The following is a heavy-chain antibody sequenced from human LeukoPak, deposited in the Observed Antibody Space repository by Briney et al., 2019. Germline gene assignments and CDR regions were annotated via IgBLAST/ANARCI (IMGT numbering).Heavy chain of an antibody. Sequence: GASVKVSCKASGGTFSSYAISWVRQAPGQGLEWMGGIIPIFGSAKYAQKFQGRVTITADESTSTANMELSSLRSEDTAVYYCARDRTPGPYYYYGMDVWGQGTTVTVSS. V-gene: IGHV1-69*13. CDR3: ARDRTPGPYYYYGMDV. D-gene: IGHD1-14*01. CDR2: IIPIFGSA. CDR1: GGTFSSYA. J-gene: IGHJ6*02.